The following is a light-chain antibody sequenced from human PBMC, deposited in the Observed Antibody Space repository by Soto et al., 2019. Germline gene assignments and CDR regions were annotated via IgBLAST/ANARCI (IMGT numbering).Light chain of an antibody. J-gene: IGKJ1*01. CDR3: EQYDSYPWT. CDR1: PSIRSW. V-gene: IGKV1-5*03. CDR2: RAP. Sequence: DIQMTQSPSSLSASVGETVTITCRASPSIRSWLAWSQQKPGTAPKLLIYRAPSLESGVPSRFSGSGSGTAFALTISSLQPDDFATYYGEQYDSYPWTFAQGTKVESK.